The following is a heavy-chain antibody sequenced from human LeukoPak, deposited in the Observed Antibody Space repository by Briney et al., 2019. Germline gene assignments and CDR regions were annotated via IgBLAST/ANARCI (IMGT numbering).Heavy chain of an antibody. D-gene: IGHD3-10*01. J-gene: IGHJ4*02. CDR1: GFTFSSYS. Sequence: GGSLRVFCAASGFTFSSYSMNWVRQAPGKGLEWVSSISSSSSYKYYADSVKGRFTISRDNAKNSLYLQMNSLRAEDTAVYYCARVVLWFGEPPRWLGWDDYWGQGTLVTVSS. V-gene: IGHV3-21*01. CDR2: ISSSSSYK. CDR3: ARVVLWFGEPPRWLGWDDY.